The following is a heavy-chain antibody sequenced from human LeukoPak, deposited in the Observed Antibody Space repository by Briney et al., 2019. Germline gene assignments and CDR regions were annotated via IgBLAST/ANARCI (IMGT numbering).Heavy chain of an antibody. CDR1: GGSISSGGYY. J-gene: IGHJ4*02. CDR3: ARETSGYDYFDY. V-gene: IGHV4-31*03. CDR2: IYYSGST. D-gene: IGHD5-12*01. Sequence: SQTLSLTCTVSGGSISSGGYYWSWIRQHPGKGLEWIGYIYYSGSTYYNPSLKSRVTISVDTSKNQFSQKLSSVTAADTAVYYCARETSGYDYFDYWGQGTLVTVSS.